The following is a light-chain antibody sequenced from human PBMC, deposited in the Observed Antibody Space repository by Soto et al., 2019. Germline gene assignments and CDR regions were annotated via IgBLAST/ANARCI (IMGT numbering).Light chain of an antibody. Sequence: QSALTQPASVSGSPGQSITISCTGTSSDVGGYNYVSWYQQHPGKAPKLMIYEVSNRPLGVSNRFSGSKSGNTASLTISGLQAEDEADYYCSAYRSSTPYVFGTGTKLTVL. CDR1: SSDVGGYNY. V-gene: IGLV2-14*01. CDR2: EVS. CDR3: SAYRSSTPYV. J-gene: IGLJ1*01.